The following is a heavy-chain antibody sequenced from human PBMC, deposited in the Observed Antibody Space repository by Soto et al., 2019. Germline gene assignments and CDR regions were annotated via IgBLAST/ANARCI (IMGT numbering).Heavy chain of an antibody. Sequence: SETLSLTCTVSGGSISSSSYYWSWIRQPPGKGLEWIGEINHSGSTNYNPSLKSRVTISVDTSKNQFSLKLSSVTAADTAVYYCARGFSRYYGSQQPRQDDWGQGTLVTVSS. CDR1: GGSISSSSYY. J-gene: IGHJ4*02. D-gene: IGHD3-10*01. V-gene: IGHV4-39*07. CDR2: INHSGST. CDR3: ARGFSRYYGSQQPRQDD.